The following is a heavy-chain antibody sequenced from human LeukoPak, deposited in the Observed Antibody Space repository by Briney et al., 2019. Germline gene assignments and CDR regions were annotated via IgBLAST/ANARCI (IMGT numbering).Heavy chain of an antibody. CDR1: GGSISSYY. V-gene: IGHV4-59*01. Sequence: SETLSLTRTVSGGSISSYYWNWIRQPPGKGLEWIGYIYYSGSTNYNPSLKSRVTISVDTSKSQFSLKLSSVTAADTAVYYCASESSGYYGSPGYFDYWGQGTLVTVSS. CDR2: IYYSGST. CDR3: ASESSGYYGSPGYFDY. D-gene: IGHD3-22*01. J-gene: IGHJ4*02.